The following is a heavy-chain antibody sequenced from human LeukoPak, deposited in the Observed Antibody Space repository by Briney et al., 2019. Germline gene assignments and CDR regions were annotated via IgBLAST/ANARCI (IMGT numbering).Heavy chain of an antibody. CDR2: ISGSDDGT. CDR3: ANRDPISSRTPGNSFAY. V-gene: IGHV3-23*01. Sequence: PGGSLRLSCVASGFTFRNCGMTWVRQAPGKGLEWVSTISGSDDGTYYADSVRGRFTISRDNSKNTLYLQMKALRDEDTATYYCANRDPISSRTPGNSFAYWGKEPWSPSPQ. CDR1: GFTFRNCG. J-gene: IGHJ4*01. D-gene: IGHD1-1*01.